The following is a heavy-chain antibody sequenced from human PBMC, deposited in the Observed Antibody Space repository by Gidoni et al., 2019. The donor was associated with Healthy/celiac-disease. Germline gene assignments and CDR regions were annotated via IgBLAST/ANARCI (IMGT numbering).Heavy chain of an antibody. CDR1: GYIFTSYW. D-gene: IGHD6-6*01. CDR2: IDPSDSYT. J-gene: IGHJ4*02. V-gene: IGHV5-10-1*03. Sequence: EVQLVQSGAEVKKPGESLRISGQASGYIFTSYWISWVRQMPGKGLEWMGRIDPSDSYTNYSPSFQGHVTISADKSISTAYLQWSSLKASDTAMYYCARHDGAARPDDYWGQGTLVTVSS. CDR3: ARHDGAARPDDY.